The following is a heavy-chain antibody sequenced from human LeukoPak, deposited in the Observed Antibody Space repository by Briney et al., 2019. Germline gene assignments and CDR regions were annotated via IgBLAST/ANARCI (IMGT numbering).Heavy chain of an antibody. Sequence: SETLSLTCTVSGGSISSYYWSWIRQPPGKGLEWIGYIYYIGSTNYNPSLKSRVTISVDMSKNQSSLKLSSVTAADTAVYYCARAGGLWFGESGRPFYYMGVWGKGTTVTVSS. J-gene: IGHJ6*03. CDR3: ARAGGLWFGESGRPFYYMGV. CDR2: IYYIGST. D-gene: IGHD3-10*01. V-gene: IGHV4-59*12. CDR1: GGSISSYY.